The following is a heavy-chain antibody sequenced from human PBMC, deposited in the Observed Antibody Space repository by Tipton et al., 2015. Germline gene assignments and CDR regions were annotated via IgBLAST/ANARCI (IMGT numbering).Heavy chain of an antibody. J-gene: IGHJ6*02. CDR1: GGSFYTYY. V-gene: IGHV4-34*01. CDR2: IYHSGTT. CDR3: ARGGSPIIETAYHHYGLDV. Sequence: TLSLTCSLSGGSFYTYYGTWIRQPPGQGLEWIGEIYHSGTTNYNPSLRGRFTISLRTSKNQLSLKVDSVTAADTAIYYCARGGSPIIETAYHHYGLDVWGQGTTVTVSS. D-gene: IGHD2-15*01.